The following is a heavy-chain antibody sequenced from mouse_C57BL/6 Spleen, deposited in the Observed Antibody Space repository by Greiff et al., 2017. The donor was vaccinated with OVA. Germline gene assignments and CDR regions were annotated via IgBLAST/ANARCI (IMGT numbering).Heavy chain of an antibody. CDR2: ISGGGGNT. CDR1: GFTFSSYT. Sequence: VESGGGLVKPGGSLKLSCAASGFTFSSYTMSWVRQTPEKRLEWVATISGGGGNTYYPDSVKGRFTISRDNAKNTLYLQMSSLRSEDTALYYCARHEAAQAPFAYWGQGTLVTVSA. CDR3: ARHEAAQAPFAY. V-gene: IGHV5-9*01. D-gene: IGHD3-2*02. J-gene: IGHJ3*01.